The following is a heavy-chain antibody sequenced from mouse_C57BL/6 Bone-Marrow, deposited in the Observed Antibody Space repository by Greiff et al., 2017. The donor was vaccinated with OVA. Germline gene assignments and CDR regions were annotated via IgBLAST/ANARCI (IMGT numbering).Heavy chain of an antibody. V-gene: IGHV5-4*01. Sequence: EVKVVESGGGLVKPGGSLKLSCAASGFTFSSYAMSWVRQTPEKRLEWVATISDGGSYTYYPDNVKGRFTISRDNAKNNLYLQMSHLKSEDTAMYYCARDLYDYDGAWFAYWGQGTLVTVSA. CDR1: GFTFSSYA. CDR2: ISDGGSYT. D-gene: IGHD2-4*01. J-gene: IGHJ3*01. CDR3: ARDLYDYDGAWFAY.